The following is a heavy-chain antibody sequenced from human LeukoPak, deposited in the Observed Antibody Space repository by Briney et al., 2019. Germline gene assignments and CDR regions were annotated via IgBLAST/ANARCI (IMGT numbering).Heavy chain of an antibody. V-gene: IGHV3-66*02. Sequence: GGSLRLSCAASGFTVNSYYMSWVRQAPGKGLEWVSVMYTGGSTYYAGSVKGRFTISRDNSKNTLHLQMNSLRAEDTAVYYCARDPGGGYCSSASCRDVWGQGTTVTVSS. J-gene: IGHJ6*02. D-gene: IGHD2-2*01. CDR3: ARDPGGGYCSSASCRDV. CDR1: GFTVNSYY. CDR2: MYTGGST.